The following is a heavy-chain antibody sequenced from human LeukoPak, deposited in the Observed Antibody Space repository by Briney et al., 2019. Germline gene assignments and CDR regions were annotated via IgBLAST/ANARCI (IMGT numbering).Heavy chain of an antibody. CDR2: IYYSGST. D-gene: IGHD3-22*01. V-gene: IGHV4-39*07. CDR1: GGSISSSSYY. CDR3: ARAHNLRYYYDSSGYYYSRGPADAFDI. J-gene: IGHJ3*02. Sequence: SETLSLTCTVSGGSISSSSYYWGWIRQPPGKGLEWIGSIYYSGSTYYNPSLKSRVTISVDTSKNQFSLKLSSVTAADTAVYYCARAHNLRYYYDSSGYYYSRGPADAFDIWGQGTMVTVSS.